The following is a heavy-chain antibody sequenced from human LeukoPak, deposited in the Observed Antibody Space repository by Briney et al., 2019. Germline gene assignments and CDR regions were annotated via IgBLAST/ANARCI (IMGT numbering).Heavy chain of an antibody. Sequence: SSETLSLTCTVSGDSINSYYWSWIRQPPGRGLEWIGEINHSGSTNYNPSLKSRVTISVDTSKNQFSLKLSSVTAADTAVYYCARGRFPKSGSYLFWGQGTLVTVSS. CDR3: ARGRFPKSGSYLF. CDR2: INHSGST. CDR1: GDSINSYY. V-gene: IGHV4-34*01. D-gene: IGHD1-26*01. J-gene: IGHJ4*02.